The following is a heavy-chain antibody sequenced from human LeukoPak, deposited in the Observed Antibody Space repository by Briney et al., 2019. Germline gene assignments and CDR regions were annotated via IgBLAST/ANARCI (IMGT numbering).Heavy chain of an antibody. J-gene: IGHJ1*01. Sequence: SETLSLTCAVLGGSFSGSYWSWIRQPPGKGLEGMGEFNHSGSTTYNPSLKSRVTISVDTSKNQFSLKLSSVTAADTAVYYCARGLNVRGSYRRYFQHWGQGTLVTVSS. CDR3: ARGLNVRGSYRRYFQH. CDR1: GGSFSGSY. V-gene: IGHV4-34*01. CDR2: FNHSGST. D-gene: IGHD3-16*02.